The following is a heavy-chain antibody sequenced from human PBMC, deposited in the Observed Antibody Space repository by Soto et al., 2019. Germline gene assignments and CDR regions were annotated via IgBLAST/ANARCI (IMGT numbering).Heavy chain of an antibody. V-gene: IGHV1-2*04. Sequence: ASVKVSCKASGYTFTGYYMHWVRQAPGQGLDWMGWINPNSGGTNYAQKFQGWVTMTRDTSISTAYMELSRLRSDDTAVYYCARDYRLTGNWNDEGGWFDPWGQGTLVTVSS. CDR3: ARDYRLTGNWNDEGGWFDP. J-gene: IGHJ5*02. CDR1: GYTFTGYY. D-gene: IGHD1-1*01. CDR2: INPNSGGT.